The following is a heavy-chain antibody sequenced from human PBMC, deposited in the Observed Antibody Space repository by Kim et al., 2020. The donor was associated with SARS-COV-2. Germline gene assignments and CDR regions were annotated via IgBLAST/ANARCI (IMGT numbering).Heavy chain of an antibody. CDR3: ARVEVGATEYFDY. Sequence: SETLSLTCTVSGGSISSYYWSWIRQPPGKGLEWIGYIYYSGSTNYNPSLKSRVTISVDTSKNQFSLKLSSVTAADTAVYYCARVEVGATEYFDYWGQGTLVTVSS. V-gene: IGHV4-59*01. CDR1: GGSISSYY. J-gene: IGHJ4*02. D-gene: IGHD1-26*01. CDR2: IYYSGST.